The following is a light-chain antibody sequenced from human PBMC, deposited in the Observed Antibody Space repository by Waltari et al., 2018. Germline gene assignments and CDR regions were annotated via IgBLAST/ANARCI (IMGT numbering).Light chain of an antibody. CDR2: DVT. Sequence: QSALTQPASVSGSPGQSITITCTETSGDVGRYNYVSWFQQHPGKAPKLMIYDVTKRPSGISDRFSGSKSGNTASLTISGLQADDEADYYCSSYTSDTTLIFGGGTELTVL. CDR1: SGDVGRYNY. J-gene: IGLJ2*01. CDR3: SSYTSDTTLI. V-gene: IGLV2-14*01.